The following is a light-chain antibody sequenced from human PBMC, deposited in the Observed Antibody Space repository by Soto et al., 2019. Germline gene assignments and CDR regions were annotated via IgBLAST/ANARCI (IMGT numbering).Light chain of an antibody. CDR2: DVS. J-gene: IGLJ2*01. Sequence: QSALTQPPSASGSPGQSVTISCTGTSSDVGKYDYVSWFQHHPGKAPKLIIYDVSERSSGVPGRFSGSKSGNTASLTISGLQSEDEADYYCCSYAESNIFLLFAGGTQLTVL. CDR3: CSYAESNIFLL. CDR1: SSDVGKYDY. V-gene: IGLV2-8*01.